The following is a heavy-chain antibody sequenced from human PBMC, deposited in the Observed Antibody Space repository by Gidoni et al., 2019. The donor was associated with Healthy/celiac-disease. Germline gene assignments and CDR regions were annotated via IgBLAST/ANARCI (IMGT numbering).Heavy chain of an antibody. V-gene: IGHV3-9*01. CDR3: AKVKGGLPYFDY. CDR2: MSWNSGSI. Sequence: EVQLVESGGGLVQPGRSLRLSCAASGFTFDDYAMHWVRQAPGKGLEWVSGMSWNSGSIGYADSVKGRFTISRDNAKNSLYLQMNSLRAEDTALYYCAKVKGGLPYFDYWGQGTLVTVSS. CDR1: GFTFDDYA. J-gene: IGHJ4*02. D-gene: IGHD3-16*01.